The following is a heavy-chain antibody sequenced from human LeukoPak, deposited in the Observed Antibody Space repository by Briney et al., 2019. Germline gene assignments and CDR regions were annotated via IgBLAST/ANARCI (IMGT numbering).Heavy chain of an antibody. CDR3: ARDTGAGTDDAFDI. CDR1: GFTFSSYG. CDR2: ISSSSSYT. D-gene: IGHD6-19*01. Sequence: GGSLRLSCAAPGFTFSSYGMTWVRQAPGKGLEWVSYISSSSSYTNYADSVKGRFTISRDNAKNSLYLQMNSLRAEDTAVYYCARDTGAGTDDAFDIWGQGTMVTVSS. V-gene: IGHV3-21*05. J-gene: IGHJ3*02.